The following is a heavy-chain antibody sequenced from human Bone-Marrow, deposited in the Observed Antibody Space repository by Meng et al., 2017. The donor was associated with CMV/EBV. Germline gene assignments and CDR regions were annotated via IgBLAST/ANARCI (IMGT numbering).Heavy chain of an antibody. V-gene: IGHV3-21*01. CDR1: GFTFSSYS. Sequence: GESLKISCAASGFTFSSYSMDWVRQAPGKGLEWVSSISSSSSYIYYADSVKGRFTISRDNAKNSLYLQMNSLRAEDTAVYYCARESTLSSTSCLDYWGQGTLVTVSS. CDR3: ARESTLSSTSCLDY. CDR2: ISSSSSYI. J-gene: IGHJ4*02. D-gene: IGHD2-2*01.